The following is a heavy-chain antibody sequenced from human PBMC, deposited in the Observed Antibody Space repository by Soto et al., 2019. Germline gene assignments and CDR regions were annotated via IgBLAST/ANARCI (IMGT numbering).Heavy chain of an antibody. J-gene: IGHJ4*02. CDR1: GGSISSSNW. CDR2: IYHSGST. CDR3: ARLWYYYDSSGFDY. V-gene: IGHV4-4*02. D-gene: IGHD3-22*01. Sequence: PSETLSLTCAVSGGSISSSNWWSWDRKPPGKGLEWIGEIYHSGSTNYNPSLKSRVTISVDKSKNQFSLKLSSVTAADTAVYYCARLWYYYDSSGFDYWGQGTLVTVSS.